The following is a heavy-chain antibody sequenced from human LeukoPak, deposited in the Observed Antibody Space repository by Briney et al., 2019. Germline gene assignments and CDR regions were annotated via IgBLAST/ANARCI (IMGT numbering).Heavy chain of an antibody. D-gene: IGHD1-7*01. CDR2: ISSSSSYI. CDR3: GTIGTYNWYYGKNWFDP. CDR1: GFTFSSYS. J-gene: IGHJ5*02. V-gene: IGHV3-21*01. Sequence: PGGSLRLSCAASGFTFSSYSMNWVRQAPGKGLEWVSSISSSSSYIYYADSVKGRFTISRDNAKNSLYLQMNSLRAEDTAVYYCGTIGTYNWYYGKNWFDPWGQGTLVTVSS.